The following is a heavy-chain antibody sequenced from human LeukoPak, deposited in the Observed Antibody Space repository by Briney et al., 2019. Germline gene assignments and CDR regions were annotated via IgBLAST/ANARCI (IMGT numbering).Heavy chain of an antibody. CDR3: AREFPGSSWYGGYYFED. J-gene: IGHJ4*02. CDR1: GFTFSSYA. V-gene: IGHV3-7*01. CDR2: IKQDGSEK. Sequence: GGSLRLSCAASGFTFSSYAMSWVRQAPGKGLEWVANIKQDGSEKYYVDSVKGRFTISRDNAKNSLYLQMNSLRAEDTAVYYCAREFPGSSWYGGYYFEDWGQGTLVTVSS. D-gene: IGHD6-13*01.